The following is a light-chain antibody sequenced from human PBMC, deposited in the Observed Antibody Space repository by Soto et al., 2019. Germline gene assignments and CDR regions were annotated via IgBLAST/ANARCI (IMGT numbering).Light chain of an antibody. CDR2: GAS. J-gene: IGKJ1*01. V-gene: IGKV3-15*01. Sequence: EIVMTQSPATLSVSPGERATLSCTASQSVSSNLAWYQQKPGQAPRLLIYGASTRATGIPARFSGSGSGTEFTLTISSQQSEDFAVYSCQQYNNWPPWTFGQGTKVEIK. CDR3: QQYNNWPPWT. CDR1: QSVSSN.